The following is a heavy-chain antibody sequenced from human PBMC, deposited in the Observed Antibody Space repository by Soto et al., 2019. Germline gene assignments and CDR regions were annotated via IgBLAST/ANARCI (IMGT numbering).Heavy chain of an antibody. CDR2: IYSGGST. Sequence: GGSLRLSCAASGFTVSSNYMSWVRQAPGKGLEWVSVIYSGGSTYYAGSVKGRFTISRDNSKNTLYLQMNSLRAEDTAVYYCARGSGWLENDYWGQGTLVTVSS. CDR3: ARGSGWLENDY. D-gene: IGHD6-19*01. CDR1: GFTVSSNY. J-gene: IGHJ4*02. V-gene: IGHV3-53*01.